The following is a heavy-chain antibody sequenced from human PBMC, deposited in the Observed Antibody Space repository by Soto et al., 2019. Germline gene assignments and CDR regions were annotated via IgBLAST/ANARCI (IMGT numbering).Heavy chain of an antibody. Sequence: RGSLRLSCASSGFTFSSYEMNWGRHSPGKGLEWVSYISSSGSTIYYADSVKGRFTISRDNAKNSLYLQMNSLRAEDTAVYYCARGTGRYYYDSRFDPWGQGTLVTVSS. J-gene: IGHJ5*02. CDR3: ARGTGRYYYDSRFDP. D-gene: IGHD3-22*01. V-gene: IGHV3-48*03. CDR1: GFTFSSYE. CDR2: ISSSGSTI.